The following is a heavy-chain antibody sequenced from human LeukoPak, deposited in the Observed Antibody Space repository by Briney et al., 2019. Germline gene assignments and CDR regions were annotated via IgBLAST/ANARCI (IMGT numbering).Heavy chain of an antibody. J-gene: IGHJ4*02. CDR3: ANLPRGDY. V-gene: IGHV3-53*01. CDR2: IYSGGNT. Sequence: GGSLRLSCAASGFTVSRNYTSWVRQAPGKGLEWVSVIYSGGNTYYADFVKGRFTISRDNSKNTLYLQINSLTAEDTAVYYCANLPRGDYWGLGTLVTVSS. D-gene: IGHD3-10*01. CDR1: GFTVSRNY.